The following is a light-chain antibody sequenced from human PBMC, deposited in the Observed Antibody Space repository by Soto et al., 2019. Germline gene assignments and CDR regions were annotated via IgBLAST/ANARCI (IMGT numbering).Light chain of an antibody. J-gene: IGKJ1*01. V-gene: IGKV1-5*01. CDR2: DAS. CDR1: NNINTW. CDR3: QQYNSYSWT. Sequence: GDRVTIPCRASNNINTWVAWYQQKPGKAPKLLIYDASSLESGVPSRVSGSGSGTEFTLTISSLQPDDVATYYCQQYNSYSWTFGQGTKVDIK.